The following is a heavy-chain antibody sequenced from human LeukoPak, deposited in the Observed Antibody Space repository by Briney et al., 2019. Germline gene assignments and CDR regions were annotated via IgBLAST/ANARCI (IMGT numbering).Heavy chain of an antibody. D-gene: IGHD6-13*01. CDR1: GFIFSSHG. CDR2: ISPSGDIT. J-gene: IGHJ4*02. CDR3: ANGAAASSGY. V-gene: IGHV3-23*01. Sequence: GGSLRLSCAASGFIFSSHGMNWVRQAPGKGLEWVSGISPSGDITYYADSVKGRFTISRDNSKNTVYLQMNSLRAEDTAVYYCANGAAASSGYWGQGTLVTVSS.